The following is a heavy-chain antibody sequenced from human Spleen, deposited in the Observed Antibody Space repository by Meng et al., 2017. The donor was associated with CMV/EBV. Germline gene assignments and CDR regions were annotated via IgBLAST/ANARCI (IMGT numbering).Heavy chain of an antibody. Sequence: LSLTCAASGFTFDDYAMHWVRQAPGKGLEWVSGISWNSGSIGYADSVKGRFTISRDNAKNSLYLQMNSLRAEDMALYYCARGGVYCSSTSCSPGDDYFDYWGQGTLVTVSS. D-gene: IGHD2-2*01. CDR3: ARGGVYCSSTSCSPGDDYFDY. J-gene: IGHJ4*02. CDR1: GFTFDDYA. CDR2: ISWNSGSI. V-gene: IGHV3-9*03.